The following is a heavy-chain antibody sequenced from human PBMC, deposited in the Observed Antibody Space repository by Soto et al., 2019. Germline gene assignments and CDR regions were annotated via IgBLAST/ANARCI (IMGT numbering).Heavy chain of an antibody. Sequence: SETLSLTCTVSGGSISSGGYYWSWIRQHPGKGLEWIGYIYYSGSTYYNPSLKSRVTISVDTSKNQFSLKLSSVTAADTAVYYCARVEEDIVWAFDYWGQGTLVTVSS. D-gene: IGHD2-15*01. CDR2: IYYSGST. CDR1: GGSISSGGYY. CDR3: ARVEEDIVWAFDY. J-gene: IGHJ4*02. V-gene: IGHV4-31*03.